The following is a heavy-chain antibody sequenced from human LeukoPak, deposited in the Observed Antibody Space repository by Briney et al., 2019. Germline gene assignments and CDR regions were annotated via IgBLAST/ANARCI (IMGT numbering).Heavy chain of an antibody. D-gene: IGHD2-2*02. V-gene: IGHV3-66*02. Sequence: GVSVRLLCAVWGFTDWSVYMLGLRRAPGGGVVWVSFIYSGGSTYYADSVKGRFTISRDNSKNTLYLQMNSLRAEDTAVYYCATIIVVVPAAIRGAFDIWGQGTMVTVSS. CDR3: ATIIVVVPAAIRGAFDI. J-gene: IGHJ3*02. CDR2: IYSGGST. CDR1: GFTDWSVY.